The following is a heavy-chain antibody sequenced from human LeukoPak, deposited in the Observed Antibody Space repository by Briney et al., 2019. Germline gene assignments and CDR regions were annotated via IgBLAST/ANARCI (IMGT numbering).Heavy chain of an antibody. J-gene: IGHJ4*02. CDR2: IYSGGTT. CDR3: ARHGDHDSIDY. CDR1: GFTFSNHG. V-gene: IGHV3-NL1*01. D-gene: IGHD3-10*01. Sequence: GGSLRLSCAASGFTFSNHGMHWVRQAPGKGLEWVSLIYSGGTTYYADSVKGRFTISRDNSKNTLYLQMNSLRAEDTAVYYCARHGDHDSIDYWGQGTLVTVSS.